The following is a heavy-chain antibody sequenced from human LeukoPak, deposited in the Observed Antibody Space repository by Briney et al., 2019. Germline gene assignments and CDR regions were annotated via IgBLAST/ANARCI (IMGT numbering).Heavy chain of an antibody. D-gene: IGHD5-12*01. V-gene: IGHV3-21*01. Sequence: GGSLRLSCAASGFTFSSYSMNWVRQAPGKGLEWVSSISSSSSYIYYADSVKGRFTISRDNAKNTLYLQMNSLRAEDTAVYYCARTSERRGYSQDYWGQGTLVTVSS. J-gene: IGHJ4*02. CDR3: ARTSERRGYSQDY. CDR1: GFTFSSYS. CDR2: ISSSSSYI.